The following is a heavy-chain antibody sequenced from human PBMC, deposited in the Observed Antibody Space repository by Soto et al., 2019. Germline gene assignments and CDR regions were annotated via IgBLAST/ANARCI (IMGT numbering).Heavy chain of an antibody. D-gene: IGHD5-18*01. CDR3: ARGQTGIPPYYFDY. CDR2: INHRGST. CDR1: GGSFSGYY. V-gene: IGHV4-34*01. Sequence: SETLSLTCAVYGGSFSGYYWSWIRQPPGKELEWIGEINHRGSTNYNPSLKSRVTISVDTSKNQFSLKLSSVTAADTAVYYCARGQTGIPPYYFDYCGQGTLVTVSS. J-gene: IGHJ4*02.